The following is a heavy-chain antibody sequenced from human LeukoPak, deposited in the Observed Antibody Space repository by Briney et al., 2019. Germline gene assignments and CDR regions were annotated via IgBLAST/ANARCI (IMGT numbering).Heavy chain of an antibody. CDR1: GGSISSYY. Sequence: PSETLSLTCTVSGGSISSYYWSWIRQPPGKGLEWIGYIYYSGSTNYNPSLKSRVTISVDTSKNQFSLKLSSVTAADAAVYYCARVRRRADNYPDPEKDTQLYGEGDAFDIWGQGTMVTVSS. D-gene: IGHD4-17*01. CDR3: ARVRRRADNYPDPEKDTQLYGEGDAFDI. J-gene: IGHJ3*02. CDR2: IYYSGST. V-gene: IGHV4-59*12.